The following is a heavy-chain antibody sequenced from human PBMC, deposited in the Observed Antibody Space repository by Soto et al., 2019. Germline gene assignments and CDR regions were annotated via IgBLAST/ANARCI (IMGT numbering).Heavy chain of an antibody. Sequence: SSETLSLTCAVYGGSFSGYYWSWIRQPPGKGLEWIGFIYYSGTTYYNPSLKSRVTTSVDTSKNQFSLRLSSVTAADTAVYYCARGLIVMLAGIEELINSHFDSWGQGTLVTVSS. V-gene: IGHV4-34*09. CDR3: ARGLIVMLAGIEELINSHFDS. D-gene: IGHD2-21*02. CDR1: GGSFSGYY. J-gene: IGHJ4*02. CDR2: IYYSGTT.